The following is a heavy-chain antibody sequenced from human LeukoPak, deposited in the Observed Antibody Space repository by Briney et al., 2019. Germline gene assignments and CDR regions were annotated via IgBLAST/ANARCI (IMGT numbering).Heavy chain of an antibody. CDR2: ISGNGGST. J-gene: IGHJ6*03. CDR1: GFTFSSYG. CDR3: AKRRGLELLYYYYMDV. V-gene: IGHV3-23*01. Sequence: GGSLRLSCAASGFTFSSYGMSWVRQAPGKGLEWVSAISGNGGSTYYADSVKGRFAISRDTSKNTLYLQMNSLRAEDTAVYYCAKRRGLELLYYYYMDVWGKGTTVTVSS. D-gene: IGHD1-7*01.